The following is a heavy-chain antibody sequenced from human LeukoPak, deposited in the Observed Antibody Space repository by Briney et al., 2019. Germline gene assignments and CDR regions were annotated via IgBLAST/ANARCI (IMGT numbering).Heavy chain of an antibody. D-gene: IGHD5-18*01. J-gene: IGHJ4*02. CDR2: ISAYNGNT. Sequence: ASVTVSCKASGYTFTSYGISWVRQAPGQGLEWMGWISAYNGNTNYAQKLQGRVTMTTDTSTSTAYMELRSLRSEDTAVYYCARGVDTAMAFDYWGQGTLVTVSS. CDR3: ARGVDTAMAFDY. CDR1: GYTFTSYG. V-gene: IGHV1-18*01.